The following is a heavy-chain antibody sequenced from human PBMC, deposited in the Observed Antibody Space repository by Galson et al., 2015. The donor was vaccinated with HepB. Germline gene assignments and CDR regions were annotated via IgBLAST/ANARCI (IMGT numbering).Heavy chain of an antibody. D-gene: IGHD3-22*01. CDR2: ISRSFSFI. CDR3: VRGHSSSWTFLDF. J-gene: IGHJ4*02. V-gene: IGHV3-21*01. Sequence: SLRLSCAASGFNFGVQSMNWVRQAPGKGLEWVSCISRSFSFIYYADSVKGRFTTSRDNGKNLLYLQMNSLRVEDTAVYYCVRGHSSSWTFLDFWGQGALVTVAS. CDR1: GFNFGVQS.